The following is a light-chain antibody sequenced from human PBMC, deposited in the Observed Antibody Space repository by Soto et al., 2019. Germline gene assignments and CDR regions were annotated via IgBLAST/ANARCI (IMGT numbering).Light chain of an antibody. V-gene: IGLV2-11*01. Sequence: QSVLTQPRSVSGSPGQSVTISCTGTSSDVGGYNYVSWYQQHPGKAPKLMIYDVTKRPSGLPDRFSGSKSGTTASLTISGLQAEDEDDYYCCSFAGGNSFAFGTGTKVTVL. CDR1: SSDVGGYNY. CDR3: CSFAGGNSFA. J-gene: IGLJ1*01. CDR2: DVT.